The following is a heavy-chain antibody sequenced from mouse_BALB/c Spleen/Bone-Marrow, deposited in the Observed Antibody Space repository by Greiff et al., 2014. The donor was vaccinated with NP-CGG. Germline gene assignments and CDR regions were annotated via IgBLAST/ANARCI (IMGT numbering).Heavy chain of an antibody. J-gene: IGHJ2*01. CDR2: IWAGGAT. Sequence: VQLQESGPGLVAPSQSLTITCTVSGFSLASYGIHWVRQPPGKGLEWLRVIWAGGATNYNSALMSRLSISKDNSKSQVFLKMNSLQIDDTAMFYCTREREGDGYYDFDYWGQGTIFTVSS. V-gene: IGHV2-9*02. CDR1: GFSLASYG. D-gene: IGHD2-3*01. CDR3: TREREGDGYYDFDY.